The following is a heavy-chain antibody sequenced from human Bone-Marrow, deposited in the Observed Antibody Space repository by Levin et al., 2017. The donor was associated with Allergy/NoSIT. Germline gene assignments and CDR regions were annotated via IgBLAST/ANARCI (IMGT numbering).Heavy chain of an antibody. CDR1: GGTFSGYA. V-gene: IGHV1-69*01. CDR2: VFPIFGTT. J-gene: IGHJ6*02. D-gene: IGHD5-24*01. CDR3: ARGLATTNFYYGLDV. Sequence: KISCKTSGGTFSGYAISWVRQAPGQGLEWMGGVFPIFGTTNYAQNFQGRVTITADESTTTAYMNLSSLRSDDTAIYYCARGLATTNFYYGLDVWGQGTTVSVSS.